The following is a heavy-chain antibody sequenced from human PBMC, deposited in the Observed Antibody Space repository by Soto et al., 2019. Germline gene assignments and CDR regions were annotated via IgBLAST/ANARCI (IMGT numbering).Heavy chain of an antibody. Sequence: QLQLQESGPGLVKPSETLSLTCTVSGGSISSSSYYWGWIRQPPGKGLEWIGSIHYSGSTYYNPSLRSRVTISVHTSNNQFSLKLSSVTAADTAVYYCARIPAIWLAAAGTVDYWGQGTMVTVSS. CDR1: GGSISSSSYY. V-gene: IGHV4-39*01. CDR2: IHYSGST. D-gene: IGHD6-13*01. J-gene: IGHJ4*02. CDR3: ARIPAIWLAAAGTVDY.